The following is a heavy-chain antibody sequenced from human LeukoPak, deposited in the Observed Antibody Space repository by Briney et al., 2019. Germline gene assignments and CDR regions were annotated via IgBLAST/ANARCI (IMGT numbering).Heavy chain of an antibody. CDR1: GFTFSTYS. V-gene: IGHV3-21*04. J-gene: IGHJ4*02. Sequence: GGSLRLSCAASGFTFSTYSMNWVRQAPGKGLEWVSSITSSSTYIYYADSVKGRFTISRDNSRNTLYLQMNSLRAEDTAVYYCAKDPDGTMVRGVIIMYFDHWGQGTLVTVSS. D-gene: IGHD3-10*01. CDR3: AKDPDGTMVRGVIIMYFDH. CDR2: ITSSSTYI.